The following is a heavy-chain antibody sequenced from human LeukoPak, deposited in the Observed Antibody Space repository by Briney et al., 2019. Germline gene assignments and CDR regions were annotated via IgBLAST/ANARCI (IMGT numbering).Heavy chain of an antibody. V-gene: IGHV4-4*07. CDR1: GGPISSYY. CDR3: ARLLPGIAAAGTGSDY. CDR2: IYTSGST. D-gene: IGHD6-13*01. Sequence: SETLSLTCTVSGGPISSYYWSWLRQPAGKGLEWLGRIYTSGSTNYNPSLKSRVTMSVDTSKNQFSLKLSSVTAADTAVYYCARLLPGIAAAGTGSDYWGQGTLVTVSS. J-gene: IGHJ4*02.